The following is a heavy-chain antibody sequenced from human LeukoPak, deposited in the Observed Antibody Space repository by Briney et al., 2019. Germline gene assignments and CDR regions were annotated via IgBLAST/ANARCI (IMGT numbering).Heavy chain of an antibody. D-gene: IGHD6-13*01. CDR3: ARVGPKQLVLRGPFDY. CDR1: GYTFTSYY. V-gene: IGHV1-46*01. J-gene: IGHJ4*02. CDR2: INPSGGST. Sequence: ASVKVSCKAFGYTFTSYYMHWVRQAPGQGLEWMGIINPSGGSTSYAQKFQGRVTMTRDTSTSTVYMELSSLRSEDTAVYYCARVGPKQLVLRGPFDYWGQGTLVTVSS.